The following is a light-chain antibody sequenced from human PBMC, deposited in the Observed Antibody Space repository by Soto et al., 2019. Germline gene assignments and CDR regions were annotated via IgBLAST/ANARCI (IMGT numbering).Light chain of an antibody. V-gene: IGKV3-20*01. Sequence: EVLMTQSPATLSGSRLGRRTLACRTSQSLSTRSLAWYQQKPGQAPSLLIYEASTRAPGTPDRFSGSGSGTDFTLTISRLEPEDFAVYYCQQYGSSPWTFGQGTKVDIK. J-gene: IGKJ1*01. CDR3: QQYGSSPWT. CDR1: QSLSTRS. CDR2: EAS.